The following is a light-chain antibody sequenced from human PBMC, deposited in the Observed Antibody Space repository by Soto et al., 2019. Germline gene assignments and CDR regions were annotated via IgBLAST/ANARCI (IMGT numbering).Light chain of an antibody. Sequence: DIQMTQSPSTLSASVGDRVTITCRASQSISSWLAWYQQKPGEAPKRLIYKASSLESGVPSRFSGSGSGTEFTLTISSLQPDDFATYYCQQYNSYSETFGQGTKV. V-gene: IGKV1-5*03. CDR1: QSISSW. CDR3: QQYNSYSET. CDR2: KAS. J-gene: IGKJ1*01.